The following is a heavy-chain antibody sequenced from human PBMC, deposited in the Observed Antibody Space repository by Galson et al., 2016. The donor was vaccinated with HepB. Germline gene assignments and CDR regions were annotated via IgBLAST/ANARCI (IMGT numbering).Heavy chain of an antibody. D-gene: IGHD1-14*01. CDR2: MNPSSGNT. CDR1: GYTFSNYD. Sequence: SVKVSCKASGYTFSNYDITWVRQATGQGLEWMGWMNPSSGNTGYAQKFQGRATMTRNTSISTAFMELSSLTSEDTAIYYCARGIRNLLYSDYWAQGTLVTVSS. V-gene: IGHV1-8*01. CDR3: ARGIRNLLYSDY. J-gene: IGHJ4*02.